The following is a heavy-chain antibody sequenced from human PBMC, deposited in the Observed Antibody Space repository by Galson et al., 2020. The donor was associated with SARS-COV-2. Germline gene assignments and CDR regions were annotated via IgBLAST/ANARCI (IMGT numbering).Heavy chain of an antibody. CDR1: GDNFSSHW. Sequence: GESLKISCKVSGDNFSSHWIGWVRQMPGKGQEWMGIIYPGDSDTRYSPSFQGQVTISADTSLNTAYLQWHSLKASDTAVYYCARARGGAYYYMDVWGKGTTVIISS. CDR2: IYPGDSDT. D-gene: IGHD3-10*01. J-gene: IGHJ6*03. V-gene: IGHV5-51*01. CDR3: ARARGGAYYYMDV.